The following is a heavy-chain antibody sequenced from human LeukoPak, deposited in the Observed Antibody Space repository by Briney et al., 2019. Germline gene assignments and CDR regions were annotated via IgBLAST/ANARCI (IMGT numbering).Heavy chain of an antibody. J-gene: IGHJ4*02. CDR2: IRSTANGYAT. CDR1: GFTFSGSA. Sequence: GGSLRLSCAASGFTFSGSALHWVRQASGKGLEWVGRIRSTANGYATAYAASVKGRFTISRDDSKNTAYLQMDSLKTEDTAVYYCTRADVDIVATIKGDYWGQGTLVTVSS. D-gene: IGHD5-12*01. CDR3: TRADVDIVATIKGDY. V-gene: IGHV3-73*01.